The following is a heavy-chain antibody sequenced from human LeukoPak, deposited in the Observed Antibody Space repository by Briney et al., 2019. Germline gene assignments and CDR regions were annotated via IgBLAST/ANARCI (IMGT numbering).Heavy chain of an antibody. CDR3: ARGKRSIAARRGYYYYYMDV. Sequence: GASVKVSCKASGYTFTSYGISWVRQATGQGLEWMGWMNPNSGNTGYAQKFQGRVTITRNTSISTAYMELSSLRSEDTAVYYCARGKRSIAARRGYYYYYMDVWGKGTTVTVSS. V-gene: IGHV1-8*03. CDR1: GYTFTSYG. J-gene: IGHJ6*03. D-gene: IGHD6-6*01. CDR2: MNPNSGNT.